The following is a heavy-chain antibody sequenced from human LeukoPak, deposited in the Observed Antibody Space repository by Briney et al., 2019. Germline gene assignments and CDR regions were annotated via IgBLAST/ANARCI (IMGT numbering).Heavy chain of an antibody. V-gene: IGHV3-23*01. CDR1: GFTFSNYA. CDR3: AKVQAASSGRYFDY. D-gene: IGHD6-19*01. CDR2: ISGSGGGT. Sequence: GGSLRLSCAASGFTFSNYAMTWVRQAPGKGLEWVSAISGSGGGTKYADSVKGRFTISRDNSKNTLYLQTNSLRAEDTAVYYCAKVQAASSGRYFDYWGQGTLVTVSS. J-gene: IGHJ4*02.